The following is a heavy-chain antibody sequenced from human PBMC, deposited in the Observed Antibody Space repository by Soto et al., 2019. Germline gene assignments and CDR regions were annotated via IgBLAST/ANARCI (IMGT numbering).Heavy chain of an antibody. D-gene: IGHD3-22*01. CDR2: IIPIFGTA. CDR3: ASAIGDSSHLSGPGWFDP. J-gene: IGHJ5*02. CDR1: GGTFSSYA. V-gene: IGHV1-69*06. Sequence: SVNVSCKASGGTFSSYAISWVRQAPAKGLEWMGGIIPIFGTANYAQKFQGRVTITADKSTSTAYMELSSLRSEDTAVYYCASAIGDSSHLSGPGWFDPWGQGTLVTVSS.